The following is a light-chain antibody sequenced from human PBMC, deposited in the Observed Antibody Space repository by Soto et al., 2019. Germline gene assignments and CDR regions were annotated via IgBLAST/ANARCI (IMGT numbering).Light chain of an antibody. V-gene: IGKV3-15*01. Sequence: EIVMTQSPATLSVSPGERATLSCRASQSVGSDLAWYQQKPGHAPRLLIYDASTRATGIPARFSGSGSATEFTLAISSLQSEDFAVYYCQQYNKWPPMYTFGQGTELEIK. J-gene: IGKJ2*01. CDR2: DAS. CDR1: QSVGSD. CDR3: QQYNKWPPMYT.